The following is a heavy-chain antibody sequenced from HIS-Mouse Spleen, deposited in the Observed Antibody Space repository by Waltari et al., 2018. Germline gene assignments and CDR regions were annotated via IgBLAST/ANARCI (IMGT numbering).Heavy chain of an antibody. Sequence: QVQLVQSGAEVKKPGASVKVSCKASGYTFTSYDINWVRQATGQGLEWMGWRNPNSGNTGYAQKFQGRVTMTRNTSISTAYMELSSLRSEDTAVYYCARGKNWNYVWWFDPWGQGTLVTVSS. CDR3: ARGKNWNYVWWFDP. CDR2: RNPNSGNT. D-gene: IGHD1-7*01. J-gene: IGHJ5*02. V-gene: IGHV1-8*01. CDR1: GYTFTSYD.